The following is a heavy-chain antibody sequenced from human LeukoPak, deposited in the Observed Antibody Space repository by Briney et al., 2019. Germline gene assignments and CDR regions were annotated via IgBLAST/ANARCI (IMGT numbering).Heavy chain of an antibody. CDR2: IYYSGST. J-gene: IGHJ1*01. Sequence: SETLSLTCTVSGGSISSSSYYWGWIRQPPGKGLEWIGTIYYSGSTYYNPSLKSRVTISVDTSKNQFSLKLSSLTAADTAVYYCARRPSPGYFQHWGQGTLVTVSS. CDR1: GGSISSSSYY. D-gene: IGHD2-2*01. CDR3: ARRPSPGYFQH. V-gene: IGHV4-39*01.